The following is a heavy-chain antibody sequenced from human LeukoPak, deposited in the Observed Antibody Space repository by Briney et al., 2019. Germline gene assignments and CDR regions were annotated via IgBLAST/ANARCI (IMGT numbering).Heavy chain of an antibody. V-gene: IGHV3-48*01. D-gene: IGHD2-2*01. CDR1: GFTFSSYS. J-gene: IGHJ6*03. CDR3: ARLAVVPAAIIYYYYYYMDV. Sequence: PGGTLRLSCSAFGFTFSSYSMNWVRQAPGKGLEWVSYISSSSSTIYYADSVKGRFTISRDNAKNSLYLQMNSLRAEDTAVCYCARLAVVPAAIIYYYYYYMDVWGKGTTVTVSS. CDR2: ISSSSSTI.